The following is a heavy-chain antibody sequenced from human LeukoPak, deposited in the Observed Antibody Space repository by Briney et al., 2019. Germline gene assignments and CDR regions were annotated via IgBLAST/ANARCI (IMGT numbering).Heavy chain of an antibody. CDR1: GFTFDDYG. Sequence: PGGSLRLSCAASGFTFDDYGMSWVRQAPGKGLEWVSGINWNGGSTGYAYSVKGRFTISRDNAKNSLYLQMNSLRAEDTALYYCARENGRQLGDYYYYYYMDVWGKGTTVTVSS. V-gene: IGHV3-20*04. J-gene: IGHJ6*03. D-gene: IGHD6-13*01. CDR2: INWNGGST. CDR3: ARENGRQLGDYYYYYYMDV.